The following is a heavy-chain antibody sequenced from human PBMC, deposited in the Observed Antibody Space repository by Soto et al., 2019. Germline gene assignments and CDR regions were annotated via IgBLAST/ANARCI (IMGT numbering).Heavy chain of an antibody. J-gene: IGHJ5*02. CDR1: GGSFSGYY. V-gene: IGHV4-34*01. Sequence: TSETLSLTCAVYGGSFSGYYWSWIRQPPGKGLEWIGEINHSGSTNYNPSLKSRVTISVDTSKNQFSLKLSSVTAADTAVYYCARKLMYYDFWSGYGWFDPWGQGTLVTVSS. CDR3: ARKLMYYDFWSGYGWFDP. D-gene: IGHD3-3*01. CDR2: INHSGST.